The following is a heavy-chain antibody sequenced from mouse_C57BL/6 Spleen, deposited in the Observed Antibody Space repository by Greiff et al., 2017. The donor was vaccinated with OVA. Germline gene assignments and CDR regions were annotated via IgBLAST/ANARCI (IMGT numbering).Heavy chain of an antibody. CDR2: IWSGGST. CDR1: GFSLTSYG. J-gene: IGHJ2*01. Sequence: QVQLKESGPGLVQPSQSLSITCTVSGFSLTSYGVHWVRQSPGKGLEWLGVIWSGGSTDYNAAFISRMSISKDKSKSQVFFKMTSLQADDTAIYYCARNPPSGYFDYWGQGTTLTVSS. V-gene: IGHV2-2*01. CDR3: ARNPPSGYFDY. D-gene: IGHD4-1*01.